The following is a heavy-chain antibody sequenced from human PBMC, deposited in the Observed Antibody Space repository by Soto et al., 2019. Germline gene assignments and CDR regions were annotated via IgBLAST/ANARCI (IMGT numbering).Heavy chain of an antibody. CDR1: GFTFSSYA. D-gene: IGHD5-18*01. CDR2: ISGSGGST. V-gene: IGHV3-23*01. J-gene: IGHJ4*02. CDR3: AKDTPGADRNTAMVPYFDY. Sequence: GGSLRLSCAASGFTFSSYAMSWVRQAPGKGLEWVSAISGSGGSTYYADSVKGRFTISRDNSKNTLYLQMNSLRAEDTAVYYCAKDTPGADRNTAMVPYFDYWGQGTLVTVSS.